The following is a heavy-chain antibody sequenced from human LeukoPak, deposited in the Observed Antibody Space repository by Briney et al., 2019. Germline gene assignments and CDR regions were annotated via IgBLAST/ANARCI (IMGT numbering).Heavy chain of an antibody. V-gene: IGHV3-30*04. J-gene: IGHJ6*03. CDR1: GFTFSSYA. CDR2: ISYDGSNK. Sequence: GRSLRLSCAASGFTFSSYAMHWVRQAPGKGLEWVAVISYDGSNKYYADSVKGRFTISRDNSKNTLYLQMNSLRAEDTAVYYCARGVEAAAAKIAYMDVWGKGTTVTVSS. D-gene: IGHD6-13*01. CDR3: ARGVEAAAAKIAYMDV.